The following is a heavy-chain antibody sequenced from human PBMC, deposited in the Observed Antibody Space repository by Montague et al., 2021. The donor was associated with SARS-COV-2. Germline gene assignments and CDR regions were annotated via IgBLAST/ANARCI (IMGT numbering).Heavy chain of an antibody. CDR3: ARGRQHFNMIVVVMTGGEYFFYY. CDR1: GGSFSDSY. Sequence: SETLSLTCAVYGGSFSDSYWSWIRQPPGKGLEWIGEINHRGTSNYNPSLKSRVSISVDTPKNQFSPYLGSVTAADTAVYYCARGRQHFNMIVVVMTGGEYFFYYRAQGTLGTGSS. J-gene: IGHJ4*02. D-gene: IGHD3-22*01. CDR2: INHRGTS. V-gene: IGHV4-34*01.